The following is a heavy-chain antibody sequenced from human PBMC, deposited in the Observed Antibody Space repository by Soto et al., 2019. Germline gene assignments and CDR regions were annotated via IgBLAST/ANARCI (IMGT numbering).Heavy chain of an antibody. CDR2: IIPILGIA. J-gene: IGHJ5*02. D-gene: IGHD6-19*01. CDR1: GGTFSSYT. CDR3: ARVSSGWSNWCDP. Sequence: QVQLVQSGAEVKKPGSSVKVSCKASGGTFSSYTISWVRQAPGQGLEWMGRIIPILGIANYAQKFQGRVTITADKSTSTAYMELSSLRSEDTAVYYCARVSSGWSNWCDPWGQGTLVTVSS. V-gene: IGHV1-69*02.